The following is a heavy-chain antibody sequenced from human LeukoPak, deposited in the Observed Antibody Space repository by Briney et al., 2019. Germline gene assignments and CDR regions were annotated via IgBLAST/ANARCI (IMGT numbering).Heavy chain of an antibody. Sequence: GGSLRLSCAASGFTFSSYAMSWVRQAPGKGLEWVSAISGSGGSTYYADSVKGRFTISRDNSKNTLYLQMNSLRAEDTAVYYCANVPAAMFSRFNSYYFDYWGQGTLVTVSS. CDR3: ANVPAAMFSRFNSYYFDY. D-gene: IGHD2-2*01. J-gene: IGHJ4*02. CDR2: ISGSGGST. V-gene: IGHV3-23*01. CDR1: GFTFSSYA.